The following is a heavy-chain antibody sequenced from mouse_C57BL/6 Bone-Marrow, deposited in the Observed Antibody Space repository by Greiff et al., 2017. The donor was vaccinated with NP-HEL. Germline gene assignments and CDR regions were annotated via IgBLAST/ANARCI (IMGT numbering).Heavy chain of an antibody. D-gene: IGHD1-1*01. CDR2: IDPETGGT. CDR1: GYTFTDYE. V-gene: IGHV1-15*01. Sequence: QVQLQQSGAELVRPGASVTLSCKASGYTFTDYEMHWVKQTPVHGLEWIGAIDPETGGTAYNQKFKGKAILTADKSSSTAYMELRSLTSEDSAVYYCTRWITTVVADWYFDVWGTGTTVTVSS. J-gene: IGHJ1*03. CDR3: TRWITTVVADWYFDV.